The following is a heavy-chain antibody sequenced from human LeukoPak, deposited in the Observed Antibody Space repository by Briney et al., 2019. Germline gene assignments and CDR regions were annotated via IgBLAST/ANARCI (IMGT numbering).Heavy chain of an antibody. CDR2: IKSKTDGGTT. CDR1: GSPFNNAW. V-gene: IGHV3-15*01. Sequence: PGGSLRLSCAAPGSPFNNAWLSWVRQAPGKGLEWVGRIKSKTDGGTTDYAAPVKGRFTISRDNSKNTLYLQMNSLRAEDTAVYYCARVVPPGCHFDYWGQGTLVTVSS. J-gene: IGHJ4*02. D-gene: IGHD2-15*01. CDR3: ARVVPPGCHFDY.